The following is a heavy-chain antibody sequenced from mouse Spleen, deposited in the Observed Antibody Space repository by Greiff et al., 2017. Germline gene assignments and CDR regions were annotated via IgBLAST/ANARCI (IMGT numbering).Heavy chain of an antibody. CDR3: ARNDYDWYFDV. Sequence: EVQRVESGGGLVQPGGSRKLSCAASGFTFSSFGMHWVRQAPEKGLEWVAYISSGSSTIYYADTVKGRFTISRDNPKNTLFLQMTSLRSEDTAMYYCARNDYDWYFDVWGAGTTVTVSS. D-gene: IGHD2-4*01. V-gene: IGHV5-17*02. J-gene: IGHJ1*01. CDR1: GFTFSSFG. CDR2: ISSGSSTI.